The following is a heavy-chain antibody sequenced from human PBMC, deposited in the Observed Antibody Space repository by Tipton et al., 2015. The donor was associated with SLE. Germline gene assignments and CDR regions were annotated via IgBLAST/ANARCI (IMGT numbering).Heavy chain of an antibody. CDR1: GGSFSGYY. Sequence: TLSLTCAVYGGSFSGYYWSWNRQPPGKGLEWIGSIYYGGSTYYNPSLKSRVTISVDTSKNQFSLKLSSVTAADTAVYYCARDPDYTGGYYFDYWGQGTLVTVSS. D-gene: IGHD4-11*01. V-gene: IGHV4-34*01. CDR2: IYYGGST. J-gene: IGHJ4*02. CDR3: ARDPDYTGGYYFDY.